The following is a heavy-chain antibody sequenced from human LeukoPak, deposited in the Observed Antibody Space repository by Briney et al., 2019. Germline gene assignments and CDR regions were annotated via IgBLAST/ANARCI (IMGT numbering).Heavy chain of an antibody. J-gene: IGHJ6*02. D-gene: IGHD6-19*01. V-gene: IGHV3-49*04. CDR2: IRSKAYGGTT. CDR3: TREDPPLGWLGLKNYYYYGMDV. Sequence: GGSLRLSCTASGFTFGDYAMSWVRQAPGKGLGWVGFIRSKAYGGTTEYAASVKGRFTISRDDSKSIAYLQMNSLKTEDTAVYYCTREDPPLGWLGLKNYYYYGMDVWGQGTTVTVSS. CDR1: GFTFGDYA.